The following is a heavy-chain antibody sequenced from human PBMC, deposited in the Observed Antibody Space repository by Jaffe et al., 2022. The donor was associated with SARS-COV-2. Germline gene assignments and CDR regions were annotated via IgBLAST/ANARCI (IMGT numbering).Heavy chain of an antibody. Sequence: QVQLVESGGGVVQPGRSLRLSCAASGFTFSSYAMHWVRQAPGKGLEWVAVISYDGSNKYYADSVKGRFTISRDNSKNTLYLQMNSLRAEDTAVYYCASGYSGYEGEWGQGTLVTVSS. D-gene: IGHD5-12*01. J-gene: IGHJ4*02. CDR3: ASGYSGYEGE. CDR2: ISYDGSNK. CDR1: GFTFSSYA. V-gene: IGHV3-30-3*01.